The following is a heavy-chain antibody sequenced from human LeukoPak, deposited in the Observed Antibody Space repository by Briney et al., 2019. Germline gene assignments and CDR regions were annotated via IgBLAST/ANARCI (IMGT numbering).Heavy chain of an antibody. V-gene: IGHV3-30*04. CDR1: GFTFSSYA. J-gene: IGHJ4*02. D-gene: IGHD6-19*01. CDR3: ARDAQWLDFDY. Sequence: GGSLRLSCAASGFTFSSYAMHWVRQAPGKGLEWVAVTSYDGSNKYYADSVKGRFTISRDNSKNTLYLQMNSLRAEDTAVYYCARDAQWLDFDYWGQGTLVTVSS. CDR2: TSYDGSNK.